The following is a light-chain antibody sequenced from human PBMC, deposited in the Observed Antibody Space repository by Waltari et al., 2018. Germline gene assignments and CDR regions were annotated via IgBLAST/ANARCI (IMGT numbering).Light chain of an antibody. CDR3: QKYDNYPWT. CDR2: KAS. J-gene: IGKJ1*01. Sequence: DIQMTQSPSTLSASVGDRVTLTCRASQSISTWLAWYQQKPGKAPKLLIYKASTLEGEVPSRFSGSGSGTEFTLTISSLQPDDFASYYCQKYDNYPWTFGQGTKVEIK. V-gene: IGKV1-5*03. CDR1: QSISTW.